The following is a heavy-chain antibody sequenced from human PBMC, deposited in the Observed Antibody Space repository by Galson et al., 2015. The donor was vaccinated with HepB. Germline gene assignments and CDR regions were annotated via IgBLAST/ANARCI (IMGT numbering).Heavy chain of an antibody. CDR3: ARVADSDYGDHTHFDY. Sequence: SLRLSCAASGFTFSAYTMNWVRRAPGKGLEWLSYISGGTTYSNYADSVKGRFTISRDNAKNSLYLQINSLRADDTAVYYCARVADSDYGDHTHFDYWGQGSLVTVSS. V-gene: IGHV3-11*06. CDR1: GFTFSAYT. J-gene: IGHJ4*02. D-gene: IGHD4-17*01. CDR2: ISGGTTYS.